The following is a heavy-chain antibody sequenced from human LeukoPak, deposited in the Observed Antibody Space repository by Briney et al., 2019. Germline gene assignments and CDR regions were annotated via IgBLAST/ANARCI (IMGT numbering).Heavy chain of an antibody. D-gene: IGHD2-8*01. J-gene: IGHJ4*02. V-gene: IGHV3-23*01. CDR3: AKDSLYCTNGVCYYEYDY. CDR2: VDGGGGGT. CDR1: GFTLSSYA. Sequence: GGSLRLSCAASGFTLSSYAMTWVRQAPGRGLEWVSSVDGGGGGTYYADSVKGRFTISRDNSKNTLYLQMNSLRAEDTAVYYCAKDSLYCTNGVCYYEYDYWGQGTLVTVSS.